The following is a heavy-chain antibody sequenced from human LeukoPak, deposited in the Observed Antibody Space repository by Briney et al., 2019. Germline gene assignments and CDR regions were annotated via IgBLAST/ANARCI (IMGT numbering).Heavy chain of an antibody. J-gene: IGHJ4*02. V-gene: IGHV4-38-2*02. CDR3: ARGAPICGGDCYIIDY. Sequence: SETLSLTCTVSGYSISSGYYWGWIRQPPGKGLEWMGSIYHSGSTYYNPSLKSRVTISVDTSKNQFSLKLSSVTAADTAVYYCARGAPICGGDCYIIDYWGQGTLVTVSS. D-gene: IGHD2-21*02. CDR2: IYHSGST. CDR1: GYSISSGYY.